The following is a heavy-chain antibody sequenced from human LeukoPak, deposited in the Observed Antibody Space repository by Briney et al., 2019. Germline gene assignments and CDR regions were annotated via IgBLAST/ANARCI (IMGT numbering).Heavy chain of an antibody. CDR1: GFTFSSYA. V-gene: IGHV3-23*01. J-gene: IGHJ5*02. D-gene: IGHD3-10*01. CDR3: AKDRYYGSGSYSTRGDWFDP. CDR2: ISGSGGST. Sequence: PGGSLRLSCAASGFTFSSYAMHWVRQAPGKGLEWVSAISGSGGSTYYADSVKGRFTISRDNSKNTLYLQMNSLRAEDTAVYYCAKDRYYGSGSYSTRGDWFDPWGQGTLVTVSS.